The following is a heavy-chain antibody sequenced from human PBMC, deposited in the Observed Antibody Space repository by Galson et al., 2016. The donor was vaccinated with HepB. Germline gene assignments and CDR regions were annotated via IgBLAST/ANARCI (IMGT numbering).Heavy chain of an antibody. CDR2: IFSIDEK. Sequence: PALVKPTQTLTLTCIVSAFSLSNPRMGVSWFRQPPGKALEWLAHIFSIDEKSYRPSLRSRLTISKDISKSQVVLTMTNMYPVDTATYYWARVSEQLVKGGIPYYYYYGMDVWGQGATVTVSS. V-gene: IGHV2-26*01. J-gene: IGHJ6*02. CDR3: ARVSEQLVKGGIPYYYYYGMDV. D-gene: IGHD1/OR15-1a*01. CDR1: AFSLSNPRMG.